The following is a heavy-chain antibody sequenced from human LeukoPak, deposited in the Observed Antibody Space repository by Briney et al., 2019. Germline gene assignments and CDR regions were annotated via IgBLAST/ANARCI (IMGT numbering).Heavy chain of an antibody. J-gene: IGHJ4*02. CDR1: GYTLTELS. CDR3: ASSPYSSGWHGLPFDC. Sequence: GSVKVSCKVSGYTLTELSMHWVRQAPGKGLEWMGWINPNSGGTNYAQKFQGRVTMTRDTSISTAYMELSRLRSDDTAVYYCASSPYSSGWHGLPFDCWGQGTLVTVSS. V-gene: IGHV1-2*02. CDR2: INPNSGGT. D-gene: IGHD6-19*01.